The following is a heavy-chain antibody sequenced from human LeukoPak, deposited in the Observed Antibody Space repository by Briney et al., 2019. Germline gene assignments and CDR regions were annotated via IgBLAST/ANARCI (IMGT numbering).Heavy chain of an antibody. CDR1: GYTFTSYG. CDR3: ARGCSSTSCYPRWFDP. J-gene: IGHJ5*02. CDR2: ISAYNGNT. D-gene: IGHD2-2*01. Sequence: ASVKVSCKASGYTFTSYGISWVRQAPGQGLEWMGWISAYNGNTNYAQKLQGRVTMTTDTSTSTAYMELRSLRSDDTAVYYCARGCSSTSCYPRWFDPWGQGTLVTVSS. V-gene: IGHV1-18*01.